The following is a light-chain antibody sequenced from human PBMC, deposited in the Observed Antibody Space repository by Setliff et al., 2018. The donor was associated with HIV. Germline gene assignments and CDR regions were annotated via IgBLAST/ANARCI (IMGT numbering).Light chain of an antibody. CDR3: CSNAGRYTWV. CDR2: DVS. CDR1: SSDVGGYNY. J-gene: IGLJ3*02. V-gene: IGLV2-14*03. Sequence: QSALTQPASVSGSPGQSITISCTGSSSDVGGYNYVSWYQQHPGKAPKLMIYDVSQRPSGVSDRFSGSKSGITASLTISGLQTEDEADYYCCSNAGRYTWVFGGGTKVTVL.